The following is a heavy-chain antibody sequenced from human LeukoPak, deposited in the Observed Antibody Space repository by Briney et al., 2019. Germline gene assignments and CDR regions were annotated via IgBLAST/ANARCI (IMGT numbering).Heavy chain of an antibody. J-gene: IGHJ6*03. Sequence: GGSLRLSCAASGFTFSRDSMNWVRQAPGKGLEWVSYINGGSSPIYYADSVRGRFTISRDNAKNSLYLQMNSLRAEDTAVYYCARGNQPLGSYYYYYMDVWGKGTTVTVSS. V-gene: IGHV3-48*01. CDR2: INGGSSPI. CDR1: GFTFSRDS. D-gene: IGHD1-14*01. CDR3: ARGNQPLGSYYYYYMDV.